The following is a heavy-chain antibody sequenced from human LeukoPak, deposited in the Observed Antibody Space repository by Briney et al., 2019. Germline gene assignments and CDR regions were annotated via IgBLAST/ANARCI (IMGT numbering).Heavy chain of an antibody. CDR2: INHSGST. CDR1: GGSFSGYY. D-gene: IGHD2-15*01. V-gene: IGHV4-34*01. J-gene: IGHJ4*02. CDR3: ARSSLVVVVAATPRFDY. Sequence: SETLSLTCAVYGGSFSGYYWSWIRQPPGKGLEWIGEINHSGSTNYNPSLKSRVTISVDTSKNQFSLKLSSVTAADTAVYYCARSSLVVVVAATPRFDYWGQGTLATVSS.